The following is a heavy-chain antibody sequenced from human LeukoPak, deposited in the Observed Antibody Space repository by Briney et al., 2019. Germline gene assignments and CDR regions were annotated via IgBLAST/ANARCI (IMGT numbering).Heavy chain of an antibody. CDR1: GFTLSSYA. V-gene: IGHV3-23*01. D-gene: IGHD3-10*01. Sequence: GGCLRLSCAASGFTLSSYAMSSVRQAPGRGLGWVSAISGRGGSTYYADSVKGRFTISRDNPKNTLYLQMNSLRAEDTGLYCRAKWGLAVQGPRADYWGQGALVTDSS. CDR2: ISGRGGST. CDR3: AKWGLAVQGPRADY. J-gene: IGHJ4*02.